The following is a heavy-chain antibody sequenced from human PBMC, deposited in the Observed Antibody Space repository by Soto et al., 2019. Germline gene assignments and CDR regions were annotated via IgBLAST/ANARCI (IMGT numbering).Heavy chain of an antibody. CDR3: VSQRTSVLTQAYFDY. J-gene: IGHJ4*02. CDR1: GSSVSNSNYY. D-gene: IGHD2-8*01. CDR2: VYYRGRS. V-gene: IGHV4-39*01. Sequence: LSLTCTVSGSSVSNSNYYWGWIRQSPGKGLEWIGSVYYRGRSYSKSSVKSRVTISVDTSKNQFSLNLNSVTASDTAVYFCVSQRTSVLTQAYFDYWGPGALVTVSS.